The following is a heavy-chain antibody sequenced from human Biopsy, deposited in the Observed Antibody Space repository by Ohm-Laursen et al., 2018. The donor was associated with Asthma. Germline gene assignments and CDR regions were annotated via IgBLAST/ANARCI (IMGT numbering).Heavy chain of an antibody. CDR3: ARGDSSSWSHYYFDY. Sequence: SLRLSCAASGFAVSRDYMFWVRQAPGKGLEWVSVIYSGGTSTTADSVRGRFTISRDYSKNTLYLQMHSLRAEDTAVYYCARGDSSSWSHYYFDYWGQGTLVTVSS. CDR2: IYSGGTS. V-gene: IGHV3-53*01. CDR1: GFAVSRDY. D-gene: IGHD6-13*01. J-gene: IGHJ4*02.